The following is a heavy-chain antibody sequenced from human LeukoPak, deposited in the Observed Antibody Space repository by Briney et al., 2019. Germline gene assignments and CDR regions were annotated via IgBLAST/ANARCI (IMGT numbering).Heavy chain of an antibody. Sequence: SETLSLTCTVSGGSISSSSYYWGWIRQPPGKGLEWIGSIYYSGSTYYNPSLKSRVTISVDTSMNQFSLKLSSVTAADTAVYYCARHVTPTYYDFWSGYGDWGQGTLVTVSS. CDR1: GGSISSSSYY. V-gene: IGHV4-39*01. CDR2: IYYSGST. CDR3: ARHVTPTYYDFWSGYGD. J-gene: IGHJ4*02. D-gene: IGHD3-3*01.